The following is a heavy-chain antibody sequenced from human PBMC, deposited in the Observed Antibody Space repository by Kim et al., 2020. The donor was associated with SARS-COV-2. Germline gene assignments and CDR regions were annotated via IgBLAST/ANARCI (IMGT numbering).Heavy chain of an antibody. CDR1: GDSVSSNSAA. CDR3: ARGIASSWTRPGRFDY. J-gene: IGHJ4*02. D-gene: IGHD6-13*01. Sequence: SQTLSLTCAISGDSVSSNSAAWNWIRQSPSRGLEWLGRTYYRSKWYNDYAVSVKSRITINPDTSKNQFSMQLNSVTPEDTAVYYCARGIASSWTRPGRFDYWGQGTLDTVSS. CDR2: TYYRSKWYN. V-gene: IGHV6-1*01.